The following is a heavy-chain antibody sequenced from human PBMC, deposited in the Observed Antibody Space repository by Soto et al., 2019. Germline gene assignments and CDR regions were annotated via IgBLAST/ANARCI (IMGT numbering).Heavy chain of an antibody. D-gene: IGHD5-12*01. CDR2: ISHLEST. CDR1: GASICYGGFS. J-gene: IGHJ4*02. Sequence: SETLSLTCTVSGASICYGGFSCSWIRQSPGKGLEWIGYISHLESTYFHPSFKSRLTMSIDRTRNQFSLKLSSVTAADMAVYYCARGGGYDSFDYWGQGVLVTVSS. CDR3: ARGGGYDSFDY. V-gene: IGHV4-30-2*06.